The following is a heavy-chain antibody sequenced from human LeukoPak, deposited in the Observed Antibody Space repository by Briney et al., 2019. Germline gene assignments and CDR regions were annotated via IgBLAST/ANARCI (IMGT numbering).Heavy chain of an antibody. CDR3: ARQTGDDAFDI. D-gene: IGHD7-27*01. Sequence: GASVTVSCKASGYTLTGHYIHWVRQAPGQGLEWMGWISPHSGFTMYPQRFQGRVTMTTDTSISTAFLEVRRLRSDDTGAYYCARQTGDDAFDIWGQGTMITVYS. V-gene: IGHV1-2*02. J-gene: IGHJ3*02. CDR1: GYTLTGHY. CDR2: ISPHSGFT.